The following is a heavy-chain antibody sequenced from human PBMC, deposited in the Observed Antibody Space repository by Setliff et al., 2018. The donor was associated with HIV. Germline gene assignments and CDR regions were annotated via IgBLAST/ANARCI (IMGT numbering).Heavy chain of an antibody. J-gene: IGHJ5*02. CDR3: VRGYRGAWNSWFDA. V-gene: IGHV1-46*01. Sequence: GPSVKVPCKASGYTFTTYYIHWVRQAPGQGLEWMGILNPSEGTTSFAQKFQGRVTMTRDTSTSTVYMDLSSLRADDTAVYYCVRGYRGAWNSWFDAWGQGTRVTVSS. CDR2: LNPSEGTT. CDR1: GYTFTTYY. D-gene: IGHD6-19*01.